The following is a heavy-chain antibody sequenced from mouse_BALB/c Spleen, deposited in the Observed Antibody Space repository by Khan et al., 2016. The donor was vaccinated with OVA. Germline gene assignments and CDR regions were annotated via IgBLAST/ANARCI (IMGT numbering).Heavy chain of an antibody. CDR2: IDPANGNT. V-gene: IGHV14-3*02. CDR1: GFKIKDTY. Sequence: VRLQQSGAELVKPGASVKLSCTASGFKIKDTYIHWVKQRPEQGLEWIGRIDPANGNTKFDPKFQGKATITADTSSNTAYLQLSSLTSEDTDVYYFTYSFLLYGMDYWGQGTSVTVSS. J-gene: IGHJ4*01. CDR3: TYSFLLYGMDY. D-gene: IGHD1-2*01.